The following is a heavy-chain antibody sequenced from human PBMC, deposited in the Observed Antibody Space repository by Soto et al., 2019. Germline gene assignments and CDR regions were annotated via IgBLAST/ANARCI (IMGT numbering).Heavy chain of an antibody. J-gene: IGHJ4*02. CDR2: INADNGNT. V-gene: IGHV1-3*01. CDR1: GYTFSGSV. Sequence: QVQLVQYGAEVKKPGASVKVSCKASGYTFSGSVMHWVRQAPGQGLEWMGWINADNGNTKYSQKFQGRVTMTWDTSASTAYMELSSLRSEDTAIYYCASEIDATTATSLDYWGQGTLFTVSS. D-gene: IGHD4-17*01. CDR3: ASEIDATTATSLDY.